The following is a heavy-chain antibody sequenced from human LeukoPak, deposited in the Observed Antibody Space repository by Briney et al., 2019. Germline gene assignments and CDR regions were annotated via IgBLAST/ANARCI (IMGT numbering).Heavy chain of an antibody. CDR2: ISSSSSYI. CDR1: GFTFSSYS. J-gene: IGHJ5*02. V-gene: IGHV3-21*01. D-gene: IGHD2-15*01. CDR3: ASSGYCSGGSCP. Sequence: GGSLRLSCAASGFTFSSYSVNWVRQAPGKGLEWVSSISSSSSYIYYADSVKGRFTISRDNAKNSLYLQMNSLRAEDTAVHYCASSGYCSGGSCPWGQGTLVTVSS.